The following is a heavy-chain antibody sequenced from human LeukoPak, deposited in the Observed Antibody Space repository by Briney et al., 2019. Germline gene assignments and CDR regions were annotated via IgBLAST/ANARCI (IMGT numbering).Heavy chain of an antibody. CDR2: ISYDGSNK. Sequence: GGSLRLSCAASGFTFSSYAMHWVRQAPGKGLEWVAVISYDGSNKYYADSVKGRFTISRDNSKNTLYLQMNSLRAEDTAVYYCARDDGYDVVVPAAQDYWGQGTLVTVSS. CDR3: ARDDGYDVVVPAAQDY. V-gene: IGHV3-30-3*01. D-gene: IGHD2-2*01. CDR1: GFTFSSYA. J-gene: IGHJ4*02.